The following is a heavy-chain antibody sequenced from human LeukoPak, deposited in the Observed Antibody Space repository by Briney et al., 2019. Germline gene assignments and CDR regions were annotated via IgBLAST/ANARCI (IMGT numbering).Heavy chain of an antibody. CDR1: GGSISSHY. J-gene: IGHJ4*02. Sequence: SETLSLTCTVSGGSISSHYWSWIRQPPGKGLEWIGTVFHTGNTYYNPSLKSRVTISVDTSKNQFSLKLSSVTAADTAIYYCSRLSYGYDPYYFDYWGQGALVTVSS. CDR3: SRLSYGYDPYYFDY. D-gene: IGHD5-12*01. V-gene: IGHV4-59*08. CDR2: VFHTGNT.